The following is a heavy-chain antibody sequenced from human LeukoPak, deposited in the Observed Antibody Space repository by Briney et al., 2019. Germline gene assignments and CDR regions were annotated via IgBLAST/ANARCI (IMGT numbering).Heavy chain of an antibody. CDR1: GGSISSYY. J-gene: IGHJ2*01. CDR3: ARDRGKVVIAAYWYFDL. D-gene: IGHD3-22*01. CDR2: IYYSGST. V-gene: IGHV4-59*01. Sequence: SETLSLTCTVSGGSISSYYWSWIRQPPGRGLEWIGYIYYSGSTNYNPSLKSRVTISVDTSKNQFSLKLSSVTAADTAVYYCARDRGKVVIAAYWYFDLWGRGTLVTVSS.